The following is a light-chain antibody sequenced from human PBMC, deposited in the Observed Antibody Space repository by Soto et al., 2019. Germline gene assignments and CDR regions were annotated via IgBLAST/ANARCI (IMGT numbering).Light chain of an antibody. CDR3: QHYNNWPWT. CDR2: GES. Sequence: VMTQSSATLSFSPGDRVILSCRASQSINSDLAWYQQKPGQAPRFLIYGESTRATGIPARLSGSGSGTQLTLTISRLQSEDSALYYCQHYNNWPWTFGQGTKVDIK. V-gene: IGKV3-15*01. J-gene: IGKJ1*01. CDR1: QSINSD.